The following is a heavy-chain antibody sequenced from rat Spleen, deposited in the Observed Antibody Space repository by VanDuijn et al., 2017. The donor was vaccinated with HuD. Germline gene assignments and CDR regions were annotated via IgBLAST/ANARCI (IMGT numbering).Heavy chain of an antibody. D-gene: IGHD3-6*01. V-gene: IGHV5-25*01. Sequence: EVKLVESGGGLVQPGRSLKLSCAASGFNFNDHWMGWVRQAPTKGLEWVASISYDGDNTYYRDSVKGRFTISRDNAKSTLYLQMDSLRSEDTATYYCARQNWPYYFDYWGQGVMVTVSS. J-gene: IGHJ2*01. CDR2: ISYDGDNT. CDR3: ARQNWPYYFDY. CDR1: GFNFNDHW.